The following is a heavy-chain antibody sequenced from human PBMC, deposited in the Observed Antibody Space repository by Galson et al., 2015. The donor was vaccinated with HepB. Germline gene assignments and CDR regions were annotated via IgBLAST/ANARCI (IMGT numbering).Heavy chain of an antibody. CDR3: ARDFGAAAAATWYNYYGMDV. CDR1: GFTFSSCS. CDR2: ISAGGDRT. J-gene: IGHJ6*02. D-gene: IGHD6-13*01. Sequence: SLRLSCAASGFTFSSCSMIWVRQAPGKGLEWVSEISAGGDRTYYPDSVKGRFSSSRDNSRNTLYMQMNSLRVEDTAVYYCARDFGAAAAATWYNYYGMDVWGQGTTVTVSS. V-gene: IGHV3-23*01.